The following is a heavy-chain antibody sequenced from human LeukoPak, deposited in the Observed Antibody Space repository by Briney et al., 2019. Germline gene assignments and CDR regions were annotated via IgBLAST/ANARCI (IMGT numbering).Heavy chain of an antibody. CDR3: ASQYYYDSSGYGYFDY. CDR1: GGSISSGGYS. D-gene: IGHD3-22*01. V-gene: IGHV4-30-2*01. Sequence: SETLPLTCAVSGGSISSGGYSWSWIRQPPGKGLEWIGYIYHSGSTYYNPSLKSRVTISVDRSKNQFSLKLSSVTAADTAVYYCASQYYYDSSGYGYFDYWGQGTLVTVSS. J-gene: IGHJ4*02. CDR2: IYHSGST.